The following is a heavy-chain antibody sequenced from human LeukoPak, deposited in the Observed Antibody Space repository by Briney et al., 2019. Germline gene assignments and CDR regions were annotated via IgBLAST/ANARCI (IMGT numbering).Heavy chain of an antibody. CDR1: GFTFTSSA. V-gene: IGHV1-58*02. J-gene: IGHJ3*02. CDR3: AAERYYDFWSGYYTGRDAFDI. CDR2: IVVGSGNT. D-gene: IGHD3-3*01. Sequence: ASVKVSCKASGFTFTSSAMQWVRQARGQRLEWIGWIVVGSGNTNYAQKFQERVTITRDMSTSTAYMELSSLRSEDTAVYYCAAERYYDFWSGYYTGRDAFDIWAKGQWSPSLQ.